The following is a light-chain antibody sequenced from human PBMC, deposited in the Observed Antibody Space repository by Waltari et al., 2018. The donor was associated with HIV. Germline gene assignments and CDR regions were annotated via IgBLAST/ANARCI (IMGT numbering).Light chain of an antibody. Sequence: QSVLTQPPSASGTPGQRVTISCSGSSSNIGSNYVYWYQQLPGTAPKLLIYRNNQRPSWVPDRFSGSKSGTSASLAISGLRSEDEADYYCAAWDDSLSGTYVFGTGTKVTVL. J-gene: IGLJ1*01. V-gene: IGLV1-47*01. CDR3: AAWDDSLSGTYV. CDR2: RNN. CDR1: SSNIGSNY.